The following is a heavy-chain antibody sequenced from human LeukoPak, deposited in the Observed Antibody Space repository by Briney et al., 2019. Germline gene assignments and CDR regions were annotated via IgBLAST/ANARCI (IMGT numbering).Heavy chain of an antibody. V-gene: IGHV1-69*05. D-gene: IGHD1-7*01. J-gene: IGHJ4*02. Sequence: GASVKVSCKASGGTFSSYAISWVRQAPGQGLEWMGGIIPIFGTANYAQKFQGRVTITKDESTSTAYMELSSLRSEDTAVYYCARGSNWNYSRMDYWGQGTLVTVSS. CDR1: GGTFSSYA. CDR3: ARGSNWNYSRMDY. CDR2: IIPIFGTA.